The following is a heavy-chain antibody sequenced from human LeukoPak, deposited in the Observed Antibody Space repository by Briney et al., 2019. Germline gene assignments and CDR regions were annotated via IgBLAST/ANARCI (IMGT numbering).Heavy chain of an antibody. Sequence: GGSLRLSCAASGFTFSSFSMNWIRQAPGKGPEWVSLIASTSGHIFYADSVKGRFTISRDNAQNSLFLQMNSLRAEDTAVYYCARYGGYCSSTSCYGREDAFDIWGQGTMVTVSS. CDR2: IASTSGHI. CDR1: GFTFSSFS. CDR3: ARYGGYCSSTSCYGREDAFDI. D-gene: IGHD2-2*01. J-gene: IGHJ3*02. V-gene: IGHV3-21*01.